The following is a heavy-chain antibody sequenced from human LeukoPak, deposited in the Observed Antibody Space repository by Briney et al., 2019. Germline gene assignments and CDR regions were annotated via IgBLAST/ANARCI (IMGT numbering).Heavy chain of an antibody. V-gene: IGHV1-46*01. Sequence: ASVKVSCKASGYTFTSYYMHWVRQAPGQGLEWMGIINPSGGSTSYAQKFQGRVTMTRDMSTSAVYMELSSLRSEDTAVYYCAREPRVTMIFRFSDYWGQGTLVTVSS. CDR3: AREPRVTMIFRFSDY. CDR2: INPSGGST. J-gene: IGHJ4*02. CDR1: GYTFTSYY. D-gene: IGHD3-22*01.